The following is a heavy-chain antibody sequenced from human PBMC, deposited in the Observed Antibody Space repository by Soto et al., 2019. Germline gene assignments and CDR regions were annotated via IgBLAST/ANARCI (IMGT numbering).Heavy chain of an antibody. CDR1: GDSISSYY. CDR3: ARAGGLVHFDY. J-gene: IGHJ4*02. CDR2: IYYSGST. D-gene: IGHD6-19*01. V-gene: IGHV4-59*01. Sequence: QVQLRESGPGLVKPSETLSLTCTVSGDSISSYYWSWIRQPPGKGLEWIGYIYYSGSTNYNPSLKSRVTISVDTSKNQFSLKLSSVTAADTAVYYCARAGGLVHFDYWGQGTLVTVSS.